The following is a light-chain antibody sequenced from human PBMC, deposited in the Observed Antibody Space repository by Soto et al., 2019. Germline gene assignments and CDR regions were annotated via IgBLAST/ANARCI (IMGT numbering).Light chain of an antibody. CDR1: RSNIGSNY. CDR3: AAWDDSLTGVV. J-gene: IGLJ2*01. CDR2: RDS. Sequence: QSVLTQPPSASGTPGQRVTIYCSGSRSNIGSNYVYWYQQFPETAPKLLIYRDSQRPSGVPDRFSGSKSGTSASLAISGLRSEDEADYYCAAWDDSLTGVVYGGGTKRTVL. V-gene: IGLV1-47*01.